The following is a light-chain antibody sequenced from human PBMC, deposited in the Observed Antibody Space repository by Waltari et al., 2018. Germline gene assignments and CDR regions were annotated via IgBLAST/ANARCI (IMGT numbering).Light chain of an antibody. V-gene: IGKV1-39*01. J-gene: IGKJ1*01. Sequence: DIQMTQSPPSLSASVGDRVTITCRASQFVSKYLHWYEQKPGKAPRLLIYAASTLQTGGPSRFRGSGYGRDFTLTITSLQPEDIATYYCQQTYSAARTFGPGTRVEIK. CDR2: AAS. CDR1: QFVSKY. CDR3: QQTYSAART.